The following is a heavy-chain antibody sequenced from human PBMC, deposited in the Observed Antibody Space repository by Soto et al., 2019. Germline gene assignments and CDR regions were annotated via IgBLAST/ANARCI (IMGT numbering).Heavy chain of an antibody. CDR1: GSSISSGGYY. D-gene: IGHD3-22*01. J-gene: IGHJ4*02. Sequence: PSETLSLTCTVSGSSISSGGYYWSWIRQHPGKGLEWIGYIYYSGSTYYNPSLKSRVITSVDTSKNGFSLRLSSVTAADTGKYYCARLVYDSRLNYLYFDHWGQGALVTVSS. V-gene: IGHV4-31*03. CDR3: ARLVYDSRLNYLYFDH. CDR2: IYYSGST.